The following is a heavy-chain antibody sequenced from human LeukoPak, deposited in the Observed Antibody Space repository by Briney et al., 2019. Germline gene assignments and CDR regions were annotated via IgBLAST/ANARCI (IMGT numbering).Heavy chain of an antibody. CDR1: GYTFTGYY. Sequence: GASVKVSCKASGYTFTGYYMHWGRQAPGQGLEWRGWINPNSGGTNYAQKFQGRVTMTRDTSISTAYMELSRLRSDDTAVYYCARDRSEYSGSYSWLYYYYYMDVWGKGTTITVSS. V-gene: IGHV1-2*02. CDR3: ARDRSEYSGSYSWLYYYYYMDV. CDR2: INPNSGGT. D-gene: IGHD1-26*01. J-gene: IGHJ6*03.